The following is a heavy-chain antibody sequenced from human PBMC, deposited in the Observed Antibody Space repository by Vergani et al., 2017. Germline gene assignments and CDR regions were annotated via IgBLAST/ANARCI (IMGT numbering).Heavy chain of an antibody. Sequence: QVQLEQSGAEVKKPGSSVKVSCKASGGTFSSYAISWVRQAPGQGLEWMGRIIPIFGTANYAQKFQGRVTITADESTSTAYMELSSLRSEDTAVYYCASTYYDILTGLAYYYYGMDVWGQGTTVTVSS. D-gene: IGHD3-9*01. CDR2: IIPIFGTA. CDR3: ASTYYDILTGLAYYYYGMDV. CDR1: GGTFSSYA. J-gene: IGHJ6*02. V-gene: IGHV1-69*13.